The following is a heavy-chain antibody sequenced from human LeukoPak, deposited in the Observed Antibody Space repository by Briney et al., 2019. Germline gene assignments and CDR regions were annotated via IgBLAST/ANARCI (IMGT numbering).Heavy chain of an antibody. V-gene: IGHV3-23*01. CDR3: AKDRVYYDSSGYYYPEYFQH. J-gene: IGHJ1*01. CDR1: GFTFSSYA. Sequence: GGSLRLSCAASGFTFSSYAMSWVRQAPGKGLEWVSAIGGSGGSTYYADSVKGRFTISRDNSKNTLYLQTNSLRAEDTAVYYCAKDRVYYDSSGYYYPEYFQHWGQGTLVTVSS. D-gene: IGHD3-22*01. CDR2: IGGSGGST.